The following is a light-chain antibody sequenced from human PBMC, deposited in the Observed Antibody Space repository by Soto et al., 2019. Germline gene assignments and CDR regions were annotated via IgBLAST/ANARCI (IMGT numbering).Light chain of an antibody. Sequence: EIVMTQSPATLSVSPGERVTLSCRARQSVSSKLAWYQQKPGQAHRLLIYAASTRATGIPARFSGSGSGTEFTRSISSLQSEDFAVYYCQQYINWPPTFTFGQGTKLEIK. V-gene: IGKV3-15*01. J-gene: IGKJ2*01. CDR3: QQYINWPPTFT. CDR1: QSVSSK. CDR2: AAS.